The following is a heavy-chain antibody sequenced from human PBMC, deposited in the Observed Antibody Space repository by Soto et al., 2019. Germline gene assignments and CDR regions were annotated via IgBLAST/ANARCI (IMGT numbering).Heavy chain of an antibody. CDR2: ISSSGYI. CDR1: GFNFNSYT. D-gene: IGHD2-15*01. CDR3: SGDCSGGSCYPGMDV. V-gene: IGHV3-21*01. Sequence: GGSLRLSCAASGFNFNSYTINWVRQAPGKRLEWLSSISSSGYIFSTDSVRGRFTICRDNAKDSVYLQINSLRAEDTAVSFCSGDCSGGSCYPGMDVRGRGPTVTVSS. J-gene: IGHJ6*02.